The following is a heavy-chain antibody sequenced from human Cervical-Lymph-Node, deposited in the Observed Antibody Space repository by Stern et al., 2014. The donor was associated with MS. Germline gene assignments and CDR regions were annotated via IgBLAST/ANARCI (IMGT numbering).Heavy chain of an antibody. Sequence: QLVQSGPEVKKPGTSVKVSCKASGFTFTSSAVQWVRQARGQRLEWIGWIVVGCGETTYAHKFQERVTITRDMSTSTAYMELSSLRSEDTAVYYCAAEPMYYYDSVGAFDIWGQGTMVTVSS. V-gene: IGHV1-58*01. CDR2: IVVGCGET. CDR3: AAEPMYYYDSVGAFDI. D-gene: IGHD3-22*01. J-gene: IGHJ3*02. CDR1: GFTFTSSA.